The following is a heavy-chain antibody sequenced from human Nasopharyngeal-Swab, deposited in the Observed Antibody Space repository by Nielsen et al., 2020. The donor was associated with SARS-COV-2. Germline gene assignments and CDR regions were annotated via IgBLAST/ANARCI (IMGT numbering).Heavy chain of an antibody. V-gene: IGHV3-49*03. CDR3: SRGRGNGYYGNYFDF. CDR2: IRNQRYGATT. D-gene: IGHD3-3*01. J-gene: IGHJ4*02. CDR1: GFTFGDYA. Sequence: GGSLRLSCRVSGFTFGDYAMSWFRQAPGKGLEWVSFIRNQRYGATTEYAASVRDRFSVSRDDSTGIAYLQMNSLKIEDTAVYYCSRGRGNGYYGNYFDFWGQGTLVTVSS.